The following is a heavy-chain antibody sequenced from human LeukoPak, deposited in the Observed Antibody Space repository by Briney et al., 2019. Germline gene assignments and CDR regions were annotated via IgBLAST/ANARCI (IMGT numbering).Heavy chain of an antibody. Sequence: GGTLRLSCAASGFTFSNYDMSWVRQAPGKGLEWVSGISWNSGTIVYADSVRGRFTISRDNAKNSLYLQMNSLRAEDTALYYCAKDRGARRRVDAFDIWGQGTMVTVSS. CDR3: AKDRGARRRVDAFDI. V-gene: IGHV3-9*01. J-gene: IGHJ3*02. D-gene: IGHD6-25*01. CDR1: GFTFSNYD. CDR2: ISWNSGTI.